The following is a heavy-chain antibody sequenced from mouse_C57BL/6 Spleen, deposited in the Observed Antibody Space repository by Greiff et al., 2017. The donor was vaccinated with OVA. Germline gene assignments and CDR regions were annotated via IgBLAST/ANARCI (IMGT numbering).Heavy chain of an antibody. CDR1: GFTFSSYA. V-gene: IGHV5-9-1*02. CDR2: ISSGGDYI. CDR3: TRDRYYDYDDY. Sequence: EVHLVESGEGLVKPGGSLKLSCAASGFTFSSYAMSWVRQTPEKRLEWVAYISSGGDYIYYADTVKGRFTISRDNARNTLYLQMSSLKSEDTAMYYCTRDRYYDYDDYWGQGTLVTVSA. J-gene: IGHJ3*01. D-gene: IGHD2-4*01.